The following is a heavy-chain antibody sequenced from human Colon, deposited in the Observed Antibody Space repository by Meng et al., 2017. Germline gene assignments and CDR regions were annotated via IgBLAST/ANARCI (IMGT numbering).Heavy chain of an antibody. V-gene: IGHV7-4-1*02. CDR2: INMYTGDP. Sequence: QVQLVQSGSELKKPGASVKVSCKASGYSFRTYAINWVRQAPGQGLQWMGWINMYTGDPSYVEGFAGRFVFSLDISVSTAYLQISSLKAEDTAVYFCVRHNGDSDFDYWGQGTPVTVS. J-gene: IGHJ4*02. D-gene: IGHD2-21*02. CDR1: GYSFRTYA. CDR3: VRHNGDSDFDY.